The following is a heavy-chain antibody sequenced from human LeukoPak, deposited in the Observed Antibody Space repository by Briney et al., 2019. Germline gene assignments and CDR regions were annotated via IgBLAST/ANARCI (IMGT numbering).Heavy chain of an antibody. J-gene: IGHJ4*02. D-gene: IGHD3-22*01. CDR2: FDPEDGET. CDR3: ATAPPNENSASYDY. CDR1: GYTFTSYD. Sequence: GASVKVSCKASGYTFTSYDINWVRQAPGKGLEWMGGFDPEDGETIYAQKFQGRVTMTEDTSTDTAYMDLSSLRSEDTAVYYCATAPPNENSASYDYWGQGTLVIVSS. V-gene: IGHV1-24*01.